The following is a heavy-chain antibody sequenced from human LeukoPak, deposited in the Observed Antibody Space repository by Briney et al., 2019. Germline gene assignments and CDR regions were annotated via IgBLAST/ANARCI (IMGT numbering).Heavy chain of an antibody. CDR3: ASPGAYGSGSLPRFDY. J-gene: IGHJ4*02. Sequence: PGGSLRLSCAASGFTFSSYAMHWVRQAPGKGLEWVAVISYDGSNKYYADSVKGRFTISRDNSKNTLYLQMNSLRAEDTAVYYCASPGAYGSGSLPRFDYWGQGTLVTVSS. V-gene: IGHV3-30-3*01. CDR1: GFTFSSYA. D-gene: IGHD3-10*01. CDR2: ISYDGSNK.